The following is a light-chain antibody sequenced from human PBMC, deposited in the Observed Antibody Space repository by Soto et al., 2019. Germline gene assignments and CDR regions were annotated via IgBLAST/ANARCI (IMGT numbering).Light chain of an antibody. CDR1: SSDVGGYNY. Sequence: QSVLTQPRSVSGSPGQSVTISCTGTSSDVGGYNYVSWYEQHPVKAPKLMIYDVTNRPSGVHDRFSGSKYGNTASLTISGLQAEDEAEDYRCSYAGSYPCVFGTGTKVTVL. J-gene: IGLJ1*01. CDR2: DVT. V-gene: IGLV2-11*01. CDR3: CSYAGSYPCV.